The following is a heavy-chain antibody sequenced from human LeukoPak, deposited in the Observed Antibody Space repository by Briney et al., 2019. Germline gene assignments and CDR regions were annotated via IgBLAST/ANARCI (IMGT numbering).Heavy chain of an antibody. CDR1: GHSFIIYY. CDR2: IYPSSGGT. Sequence: ASVKVSCKASGHSFIIYYMHWVRQAPGQGLEWMGWIYPSSGGTKYAQKFQGRVTMTRDTSISTAYMELSRLTSDDTAVYYCVRQSDLGQFDLWGRGTLVTVSS. CDR3: VRQSDLGQFDL. J-gene: IGHJ2*01. D-gene: IGHD7-27*01. V-gene: IGHV1-2*02.